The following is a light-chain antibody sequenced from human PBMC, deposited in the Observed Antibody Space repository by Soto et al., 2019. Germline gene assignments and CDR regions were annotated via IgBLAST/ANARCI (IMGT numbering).Light chain of an antibody. CDR1: QDIGTY. CDR3: QQSYTTPRIT. CDR2: AAS. Sequence: DIQVTQSPASVSASLGDSVIITCRASQDIGTYLNWYQHKPGKAPKHLIYAASSLQTGVPSRFTGSGSGTEFTLTIDSLQPEDFATYYCQQSYTTPRITFGQGTRLEIK. V-gene: IGKV1-39*01. J-gene: IGKJ5*01.